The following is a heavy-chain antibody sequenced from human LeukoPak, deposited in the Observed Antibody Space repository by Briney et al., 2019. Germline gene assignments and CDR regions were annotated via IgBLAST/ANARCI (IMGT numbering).Heavy chain of an antibody. J-gene: IGHJ4*02. CDR1: VGTFSSYA. CDR2: IIPIFGTA. CDR3: ARALTEPAGYCSSTSCYGDFDY. Sequence: SVRVSCKASVGTFSSYAISWVPQAPGQGLEWMGGIIPIFGTANYAQKFQGRVTITADESTSTAYMELSSLRSEDTAVYYCARALTEPAGYCSSTSCYGDFDYWGQGTLVTVSS. V-gene: IGHV1-69*01. D-gene: IGHD2-2*01.